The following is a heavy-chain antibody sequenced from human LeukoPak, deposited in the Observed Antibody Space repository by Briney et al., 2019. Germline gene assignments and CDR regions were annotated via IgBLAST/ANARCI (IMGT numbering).Heavy chain of an antibody. Sequence: GESLRLSCAASGFAFSSYEMNWVRQAPGKGLEWVSYISRSGSTMYYADSVKGRFTISRDNAKNSLYLQMNSLRAEDTAVYYCARDNYDSSGYYFDWGQGTLV. CDR3: ARDNYDSSGYYFD. CDR1: GFAFSSYE. J-gene: IGHJ4*02. D-gene: IGHD3-22*01. V-gene: IGHV3-48*03. CDR2: ISRSGSTM.